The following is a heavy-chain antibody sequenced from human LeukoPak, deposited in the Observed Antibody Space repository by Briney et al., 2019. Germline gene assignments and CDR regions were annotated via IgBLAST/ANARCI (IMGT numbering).Heavy chain of an antibody. J-gene: IGHJ4*02. CDR2: ISSRSSTI. Sequence: GGSLRLSCAASTFTFSDYNMNWVRQAPGKGLEWVSYISSRSSTIYFADSVKGRFTISRDNAKNSLYLQMNSLRAEDTAVYYCARVSIVATFDYWGRGTQVTVSS. V-gene: IGHV3-48*01. CDR1: TFTFSDYN. D-gene: IGHD5-12*01. CDR3: ARVSIVATFDY.